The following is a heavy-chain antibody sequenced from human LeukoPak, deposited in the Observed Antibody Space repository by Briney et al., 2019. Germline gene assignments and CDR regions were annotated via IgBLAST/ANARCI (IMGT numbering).Heavy chain of an antibody. V-gene: IGHV3-9*01. J-gene: IGHJ4*02. CDR3: AKAVGFSGSREYYFDY. Sequence: GRSLRLSCAASGFTFDDYAMHWVRQAPGKGLEWVSVVSWNRGTIGYADSVKGRFTISRDNAKNSLYLQMNSLRAEDTALYYCAKAVGFSGSREYYFDYWGLGTLVTVSS. CDR2: VSWNRGTI. D-gene: IGHD1-26*01. CDR1: GFTFDDYA.